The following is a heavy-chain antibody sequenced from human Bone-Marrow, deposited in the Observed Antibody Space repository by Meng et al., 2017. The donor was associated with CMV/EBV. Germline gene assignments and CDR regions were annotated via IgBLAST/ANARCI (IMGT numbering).Heavy chain of an antibody. CDR1: GFTFSSYA. J-gene: IGHJ4*02. V-gene: IGHV3-30-3*01. CDR3: ARSPWEPDYFDD. Sequence: QVQLVEAGXVVVQPVRSXRLSCAASGFTFSSYAMHWVRQAPGKGLEWVAVISYDGSNKYYAESVKGRFTISRDNSKNTLYLQMNSLRAEDTAVYYCARSPWEPDYFDDWGQGTLVTVSS. D-gene: IGHD1-26*01. CDR2: ISYDGSNK.